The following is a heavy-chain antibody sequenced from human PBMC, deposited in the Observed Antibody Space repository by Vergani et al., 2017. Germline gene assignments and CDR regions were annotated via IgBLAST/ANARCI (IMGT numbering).Heavy chain of an antibody. V-gene: IGHV4-61*02. D-gene: IGHD3-9*01. J-gene: IGHJ4*02. CDR2: IYTSGST. CDR1: GGSISSGSYY. Sequence: QVQLQESGPGLVKPSQTLSLTCTVSGGSISSGSYYWSWIRQPAGKGLEWIGRIYTSGSTNYNPSLKSRVTISVDTSKNQFSLKLSSVTAADTAVYYCARDWVEGERXFEVWGQGTLVTVSS. CDR3: ARDWVEGERXFEV.